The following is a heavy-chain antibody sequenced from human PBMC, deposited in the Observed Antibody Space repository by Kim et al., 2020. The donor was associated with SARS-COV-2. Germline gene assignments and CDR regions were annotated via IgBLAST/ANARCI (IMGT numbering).Heavy chain of an antibody. D-gene: IGHD3-22*01. V-gene: IGHV1-3*01. J-gene: IGHJ4*02. CDR2: T. CDR3: AGEGGGSGYYNY. Sequence: TKYAQNFQGREPITQDTSASTAYMELGGLRSEDTAVYYCAGEGGGSGYYNYWGQGTLVTVSS.